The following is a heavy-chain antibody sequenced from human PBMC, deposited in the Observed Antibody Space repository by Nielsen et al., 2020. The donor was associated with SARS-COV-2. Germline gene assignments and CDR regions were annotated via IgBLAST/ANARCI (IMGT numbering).Heavy chain of an antibody. D-gene: IGHD6-19*01. CDR1: GGTFSSYA. Sequence: ASVKVSCKASGGTFSSYAISWVRQAPGQGLEWMGWFNPGSGGTKYAQQFQGRVTTTRDMSVNTAYMELSGLTSDDTAVYYCARGAQQWLADSWGQGTLVTVSS. CDR2: FNPGSGGT. J-gene: IGHJ5*02. V-gene: IGHV1-2*02. CDR3: ARGAQQWLADS.